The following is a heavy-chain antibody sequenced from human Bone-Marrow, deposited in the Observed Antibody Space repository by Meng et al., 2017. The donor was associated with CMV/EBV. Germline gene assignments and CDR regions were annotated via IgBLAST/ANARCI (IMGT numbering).Heavy chain of an antibody. CDR2: ISGSGGST. Sequence: GGSLRLSCAASGFTFSSYAMSWVRQAPGKGLEWVSAISGSGGSTYYADSVKGRFTISRDNSKNTLYLQMNSLRAEDTAVYYCARGPSAATSYSHPFDVWGQGTTVTVSS. V-gene: IGHV3-23*01. D-gene: IGHD2-15*01. J-gene: IGHJ6*02. CDR3: ARGPSAATSYSHPFDV. CDR1: GFTFSSYA.